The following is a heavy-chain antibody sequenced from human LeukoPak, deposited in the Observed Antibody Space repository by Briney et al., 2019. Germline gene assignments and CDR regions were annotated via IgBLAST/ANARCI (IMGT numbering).Heavy chain of an antibody. Sequence: PGGSLRLSCAASGFTFSNYWMHWVRQAPGKGLVWVSRINSDGSSTSYADSVKGRFTISRDNAKNTLHLQMNSLRAEDTAVYYCARGRGDGYCSGGSCHQAFDYWGQGTLVTVSS. CDR2: INSDGSST. V-gene: IGHV3-74*01. J-gene: IGHJ4*02. CDR1: GFTFSNYW. CDR3: ARGRGDGYCSGGSCHQAFDY. D-gene: IGHD2-15*01.